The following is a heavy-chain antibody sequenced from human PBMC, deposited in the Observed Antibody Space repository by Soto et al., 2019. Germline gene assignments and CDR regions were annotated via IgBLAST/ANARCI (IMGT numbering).Heavy chain of an antibody. D-gene: IGHD3-3*01. CDR1: GYSFTSYW. CDR2: IYPGDSDT. CDR3: ARAHSVATRNKRGEWLFTWPFDI. J-gene: IGHJ3*02. V-gene: IGHV5-51*01. Sequence: GESLKISCKGSGYSFTSYWIGWVRQMPGKGLEWMGIIYPGDSDTRYSPSFQGQVTISADKSISTAYLQWSSLKASDTAMYYCARAHSVATRNKRGEWLFTWPFDIWGQGTMVTVSS.